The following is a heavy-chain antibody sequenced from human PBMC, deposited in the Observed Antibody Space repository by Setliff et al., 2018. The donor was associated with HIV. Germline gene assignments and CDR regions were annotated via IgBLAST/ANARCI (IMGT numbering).Heavy chain of an antibody. D-gene: IGHD2-15*01. J-gene: IGHJ4*02. V-gene: IGHV1-69*05. CDR2: VIPMYGSV. Sequence: SVKVSCKASGTNLDSFVISWVRQASGQGLEWMGGVIPMYGSVDYAQKFQGRVTITTDESTSTAYMELSRLRSEDTAAYYCARATFYCRGGRCYSSFFDSWGQGTLVTVSS. CDR1: GTNLDSFV. CDR3: ARATFYCRGGRCYSSFFDS.